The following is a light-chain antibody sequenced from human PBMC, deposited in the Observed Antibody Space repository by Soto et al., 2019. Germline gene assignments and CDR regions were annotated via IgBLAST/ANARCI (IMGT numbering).Light chain of an antibody. CDR2: DVS. CDR3: CSYAGSYIYV. J-gene: IGLJ1*01. Sequence: QSVLTQPRSVFRSPGQSVTISCTGTSSDVGGYNYVSWYQQYPGKAPKLMIYDVSKRPSGVPDRFSGSKSGNTASLTISGLQAEDEADYYCCSYAGSYIYVFGTGTKVTVL. CDR1: SSDVGGYNY. V-gene: IGLV2-11*01.